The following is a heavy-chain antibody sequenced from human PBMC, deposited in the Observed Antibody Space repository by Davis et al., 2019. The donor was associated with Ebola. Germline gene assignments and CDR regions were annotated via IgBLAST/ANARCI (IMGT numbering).Heavy chain of an antibody. CDR2: INIDGSRT. CDR3: ARDLYLGSWNYYGMDV. D-gene: IGHD2-2*02. Sequence: HTGGSLRLSCAASGFTFDDYAIHWVRQAPGKGLVWVSRINIDGSRTSYADSVKGRFTISRDNAKNSLYLQMNSLRAEDTAVYYCARDLYLGSWNYYGMDVWGQGTTVTVSS. CDR1: GFTFDDYA. J-gene: IGHJ6*02. V-gene: IGHV3-74*01.